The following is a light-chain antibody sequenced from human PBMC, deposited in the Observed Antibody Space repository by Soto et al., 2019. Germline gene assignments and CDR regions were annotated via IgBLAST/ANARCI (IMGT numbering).Light chain of an antibody. CDR3: QQYDNLLLT. J-gene: IGKJ4*02. CDR1: QDIRHY. V-gene: IGKV1-33*01. CDR2: DAS. Sequence: DIQMTQSPSSLSASVGDRVIITCQASQDIRHYLNWYQQKPGKAPQLLIYDASNLETGVPSRFSGRGSGTDVTFTISSLQPEDTATYYCQQYDNLLLTFGGGTKVEIK.